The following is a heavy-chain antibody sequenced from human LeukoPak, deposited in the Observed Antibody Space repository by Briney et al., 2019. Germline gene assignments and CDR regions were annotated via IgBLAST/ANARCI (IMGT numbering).Heavy chain of an antibody. V-gene: IGHV1-46*01. Sequence: ASVKVSCKASGYTFTSYYMHWVRQAPGQGLEWMGIINPSGGGTSYAQKFQGRVTKTRDTSTSTVYMELSSLRSEDTAVYYCARGTRVAIVPAATPTFDYWGQGTLVTVSS. CDR1: GYTFTSYY. D-gene: IGHD2-2*01. CDR2: INPSGGGT. CDR3: ARGTRVAIVPAATPTFDY. J-gene: IGHJ4*02.